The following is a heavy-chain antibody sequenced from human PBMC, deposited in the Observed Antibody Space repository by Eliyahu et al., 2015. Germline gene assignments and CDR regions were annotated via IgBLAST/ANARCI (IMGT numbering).Heavy chain of an antibody. CDR1: GYTFTDYS. CDR2: INPNSGGT. J-gene: IGHJ4*02. Sequence: QVQLVQSGAEVKKPGASVXVSCKASGYTFTDYSMXWVRQAPGQGLEWMGWINPNSGGTNYAQNFQGWVTMTRDTSISTAYMELSRLRSDDTAVYYCARDRDILTGYYNLDFDYWGQGTLVTVSS. D-gene: IGHD3-9*01. V-gene: IGHV1-2*04. CDR3: ARDRDILTGYYNLDFDY.